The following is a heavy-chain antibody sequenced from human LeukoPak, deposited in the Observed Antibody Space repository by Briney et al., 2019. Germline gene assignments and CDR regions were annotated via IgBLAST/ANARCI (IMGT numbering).Heavy chain of an antibody. CDR1: GDTFTGYY. V-gene: IGHV1-18*04. J-gene: IGHJ4*02. Sequence: ASVKVSCKTSGDTFTGYYMHWVRQAPGQGLEWMGWISAYNGNTNYAQKLQGRVTMTTDTSTSTAYMELRSLRSDDTAVYYCARGMFGGVIVPFDYWGQGTLVTVSS. CDR2: ISAYNGNT. CDR3: ARGMFGGVIVPFDY. D-gene: IGHD3-16*02.